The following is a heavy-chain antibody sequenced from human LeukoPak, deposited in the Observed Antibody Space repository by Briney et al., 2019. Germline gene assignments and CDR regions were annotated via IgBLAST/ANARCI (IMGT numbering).Heavy chain of an antibody. CDR1: GGSISSDD. J-gene: IGHJ4*01. V-gene: IGHV4-61*02. CDR3: ARGTYDGSTYYIGSLDY. CDR2: IYVSGTT. Sequence: PSQSLSLTCTASGGSISSDDNCWNWLRQPAGKGLEWIVRIYVSGTTDYNSSLKSRVTMSVDSKNQFSLNLSSLTAADTAVYYCARGTYDGSTYYIGSLDYWGQGILVTVSS. D-gene: IGHD3-22*01.